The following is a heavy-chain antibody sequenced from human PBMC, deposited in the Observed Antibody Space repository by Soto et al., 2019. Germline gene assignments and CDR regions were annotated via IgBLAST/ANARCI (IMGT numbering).Heavy chain of an antibody. V-gene: IGHV4-31*03. CDR2: IYYNGST. J-gene: IGHJ4*02. D-gene: IGHD6-13*01. CDR1: GLTISSASYY. CDR3: ARYRISGSWSKFDY. Sequence: QVLLQESGPGLMKPSQTLSLTCTVSGLTISSASYYWSWIRQHPGKGLEWVGNIYYNGSTYYSPSLKSRVTLWVDTSQNQFSLRLASVTAADTAVYYCARYRISGSWSKFDYWGQGTLVTVSS.